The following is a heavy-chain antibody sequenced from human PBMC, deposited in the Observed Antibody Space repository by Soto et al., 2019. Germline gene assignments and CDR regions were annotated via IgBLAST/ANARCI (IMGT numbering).Heavy chain of an antibody. J-gene: IGHJ3*01. V-gene: IGHV5-51*01. CDR3: ARARYRIWTGAFDV. Sequence: GESLKISCKGSGYRFSIYWIGWVRQMPGKGLEWVGNIYPGDSRSTYSPSYQGQVIISADKSIDTAYPQWSSLKASDTAIYYCARARYRIWTGAFDVWGQGTMVTVS. CDR2: IYPGDSRS. D-gene: IGHD1-26*01. CDR1: GYRFSIYW.